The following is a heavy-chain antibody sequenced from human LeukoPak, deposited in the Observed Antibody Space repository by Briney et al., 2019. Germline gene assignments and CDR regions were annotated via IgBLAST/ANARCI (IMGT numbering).Heavy chain of an antibody. D-gene: IGHD6-13*01. Sequence: GGSLRLSCAASGFTFSSYWMHWVRQAPGKGLVWVSRINSDGSTTTYADSVTGRFTISRDNAKNSLYLQMNSLRAEDTAVYYCARGLSSQSPSDAFDIWGQGTMVTVSS. CDR2: INSDGSTT. V-gene: IGHV3-74*01. J-gene: IGHJ3*02. CDR3: ARGLSSQSPSDAFDI. CDR1: GFTFSSYW.